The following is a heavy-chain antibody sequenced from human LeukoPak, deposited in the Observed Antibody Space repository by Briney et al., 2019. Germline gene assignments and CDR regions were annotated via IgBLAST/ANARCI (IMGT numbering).Heavy chain of an antibody. Sequence: GASVKVSCKASGYTFTSYGISWVRQAPGQGLEWMGWISAYNGNTNYAQKLQGRVTMTTDTSTSTAYMELRSLRSEDTAVYYCARWVRGVKWRGYYFDYWGQGTLVTVSS. CDR3: ARWVRGVKWRGYYFDY. D-gene: IGHD3-10*01. J-gene: IGHJ4*02. CDR1: GYTFTSYG. CDR2: ISAYNGNT. V-gene: IGHV1-18*01.